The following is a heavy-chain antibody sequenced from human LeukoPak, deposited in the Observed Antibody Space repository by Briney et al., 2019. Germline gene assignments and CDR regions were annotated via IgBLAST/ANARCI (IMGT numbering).Heavy chain of an antibody. Sequence: QPGGSLRLSCAASGFTFSSYAMSWVRPAPGKGLEWVSVISGSGGKTYYADSVKGRFTISRDNSKNTLYLQMNSLRAEDTAVYYCAKGVKWELPIDYWGQGTLVTVSS. D-gene: IGHD1-26*01. CDR3: AKGVKWELPIDY. CDR1: GFTFSSYA. J-gene: IGHJ4*02. V-gene: IGHV3-23*01. CDR2: ISGSGGKT.